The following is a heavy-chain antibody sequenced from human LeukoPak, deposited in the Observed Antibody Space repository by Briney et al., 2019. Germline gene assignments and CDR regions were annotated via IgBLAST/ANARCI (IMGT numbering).Heavy chain of an antibody. D-gene: IGHD6-13*01. CDR1: GGSISSGGYS. J-gene: IGHJ1*01. V-gene: IGHV4-30-2*01. Sequence: SQTLSLTCAVSGGSISSGGYSWSWIRQPPGKGLEWIGYIYHSGSTYYNPSLKSRVIISVDRSKNQFSLRMTSVTAADTAVYYCARVDQVGAAAGTNFQHWGQGTLVTVSS. CDR2: IYHSGST. CDR3: ARVDQVGAAAGTNFQH.